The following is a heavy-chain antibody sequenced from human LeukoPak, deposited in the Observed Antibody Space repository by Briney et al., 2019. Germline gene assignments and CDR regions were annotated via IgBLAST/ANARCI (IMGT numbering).Heavy chain of an antibody. CDR3: GAGWYFFDY. J-gene: IGHJ4*02. CDR1: GFSFRTYG. CDR2: ISYDGNKK. Sequence: PGGSLRLSCATSGFSFRTYGMHWVRQAPGKGLEWVAVISYDGNKKYHADSVKGRFTISRDNSKNTLYLQMNSLGAEDTAVYYCGAGWYFFDYWGQGTLVTVSS. V-gene: IGHV3-30*03. D-gene: IGHD6-19*01.